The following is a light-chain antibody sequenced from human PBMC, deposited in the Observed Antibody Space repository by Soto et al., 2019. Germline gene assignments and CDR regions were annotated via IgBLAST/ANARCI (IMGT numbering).Light chain of an antibody. J-gene: IGKJ4*01. CDR2: AAS. CDR3: QQYYSYPLT. CDR1: QGISSY. V-gene: IGKV1-8*01. Sequence: AIRMTQSPSSLSASTGDRVTITCRARQGISSYLAWYQQKPGKAPKLLIYAASTLQSGVPSRFSGSGSVTDFTLTVRFLQSEDFATYYCQQYYSYPLTFGGGTKVEIK.